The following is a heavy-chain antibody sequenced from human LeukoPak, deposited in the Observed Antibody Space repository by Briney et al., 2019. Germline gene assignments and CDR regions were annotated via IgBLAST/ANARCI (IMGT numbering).Heavy chain of an antibody. CDR2: MNPNSANA. D-gene: IGHD6-19*01. Sequence: ASVKVSCKASGYTFTNYEIKGVRRATGQGREWRGCMNPNSANAGYAQKFQGRVTLTRNTSISTAYMELSSLKPEDTAVYYCARSYSSGWYDLDYWGQATLVTVSS. CDR3: ARSYSSGWYDLDY. CDR1: GYTFTNYE. V-gene: IGHV1-8*01. J-gene: IGHJ4*02.